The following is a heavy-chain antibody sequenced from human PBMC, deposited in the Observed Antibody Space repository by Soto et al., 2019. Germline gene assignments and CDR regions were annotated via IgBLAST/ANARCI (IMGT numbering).Heavy chain of an antibody. D-gene: IGHD4-17*01. V-gene: IGHV4-61*01. CDR2: GSYSGTT. CDR3: ARGATVTQYDY. CDR1: GVSVSSGSFY. Sequence: SETLSLTCTVSGVSVSSGSFYWAWIRQPPGKGLEWIGFGSYSGTTNYKPSLKSRVTISADTSRSQISLKVSSLTAADTAVYYCARGATVTQYDYWGHGTLVTVSS. J-gene: IGHJ4*01.